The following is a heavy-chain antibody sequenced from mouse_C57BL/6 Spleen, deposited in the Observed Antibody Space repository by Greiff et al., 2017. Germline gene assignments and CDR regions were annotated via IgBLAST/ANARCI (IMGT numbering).Heavy chain of an antibody. Sequence: QVQLQQPGAELVMPGASVKLSCKASGYTFTSYWMHWVKQRPGQGLEWIGEIDPSDSYTNYNQKFKGKSTLTVDKSSSTAYMQLSSLTSEDSAVYSCERGDYGNLSYWYFDVWGKGTTVTVSS. CDR2: IDPSDSYT. CDR1: GYTFTSYW. CDR3: ERGDYGNLSYWYFDV. D-gene: IGHD2-1*01. J-gene: IGHJ1*03. V-gene: IGHV1-69*01.